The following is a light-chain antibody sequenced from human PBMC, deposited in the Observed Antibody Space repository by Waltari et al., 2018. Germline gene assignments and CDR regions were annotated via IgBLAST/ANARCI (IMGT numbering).Light chain of an antibody. CDR2: DAS. V-gene: IGKV1-33*01. CDR1: QDITTS. CDR3: QHYHSRPYT. Sequence: DIQLTQSPSSLSAAVGDRVTITCQATQDITTSLSWFQQKPGKAPQLLIYDASSLQAGFPSRCSGTGSGTAFSFTITSLQPEDSATYYCQHYHSRPYTFGRGTKLQIK. J-gene: IGKJ2*01.